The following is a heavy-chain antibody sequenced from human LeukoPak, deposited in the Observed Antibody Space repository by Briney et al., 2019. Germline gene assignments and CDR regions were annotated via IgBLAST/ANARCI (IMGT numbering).Heavy chain of an antibody. CDR1: GFTFSSYG. J-gene: IGHJ4*02. V-gene: IGHV3-33*01. CDR2: IWYDASNK. D-gene: IGHD3-3*01. Sequence: GGSLRLSCAASGFTFSSYGMHWVRQAPGKGLEWVAIIWYDASNKYYADSVKGRFTISRDNSKSTLFLQMNSLRAEDTAMYYCARDYGSGMDCWGQGTLVTVSS. CDR3: ARDYGSGMDC.